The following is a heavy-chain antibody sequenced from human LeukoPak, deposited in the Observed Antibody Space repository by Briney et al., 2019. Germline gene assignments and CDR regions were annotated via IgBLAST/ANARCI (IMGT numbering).Heavy chain of an antibody. D-gene: IGHD6-19*01. CDR2: INPNSGGT. CDR3: ARAKESSGWYNDWFDP. V-gene: IGHV1-2*02. CDR1: GYTFTGYY. J-gene: IGHJ5*02. Sequence: ASVKVCCKASGYTFTGYYMHWVRQAPGQGLEWMGWINPNSGGTNYAQKFQGRVTMTRDTSISTAYMELSRLRCDDTAVYYCARAKESSGWYNDWFDPWGQGTLVTVSS.